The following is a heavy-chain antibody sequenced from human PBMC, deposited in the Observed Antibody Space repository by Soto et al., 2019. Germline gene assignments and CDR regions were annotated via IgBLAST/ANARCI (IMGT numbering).Heavy chain of an antibody. CDR2: IFHDGTA. Sequence: SETLSLTCTVSGVPISSGNWWTWVRQSPRKGLEYIGEIFHDGTANYFPSFERRVAMSVDKSKNQFSLKLTSVTAADAAIYYCARLVYDTRLDYLYFDFWGQGAQVTVSS. CDR1: GVPISSGNW. D-gene: IGHD3-16*01. J-gene: IGHJ4*02. V-gene: IGHV4-4*02. CDR3: ARLVYDTRLDYLYFDF.